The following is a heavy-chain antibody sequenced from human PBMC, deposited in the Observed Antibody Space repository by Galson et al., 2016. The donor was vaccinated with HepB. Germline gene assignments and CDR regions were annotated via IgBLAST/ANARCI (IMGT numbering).Heavy chain of an antibody. D-gene: IGHD4-11*01. V-gene: IGHV3-43*01. Sequence: SLRLSCAASGFTFDDYTMHWVRQAPGKGLEWVSVINWDGGGTFYADSVKGRFTISRDNYKNSLYLQTSSLRAEDTALYFCAKDLTPDYSNQDFGIDYWGQGTLVTVSS. J-gene: IGHJ4*02. CDR2: INWDGGGT. CDR1: GFTFDDYT. CDR3: AKDLTPDYSNQDFGIDY.